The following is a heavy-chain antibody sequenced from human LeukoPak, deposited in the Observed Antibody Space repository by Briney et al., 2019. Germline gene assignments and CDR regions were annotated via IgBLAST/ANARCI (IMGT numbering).Heavy chain of an antibody. Sequence: SETLSLTRTVSGGSISSYYWSWIRQPPGKGLEWIGYIYYSGSTNYNPSLKSRVTISVDTSKNQFSLKLSSVTAADTAVYYCARQGGRRRGYSYGVDYWGQGTLVTVSS. CDR1: GGSISSYY. D-gene: IGHD5-18*01. J-gene: IGHJ4*02. CDR2: IYYSGST. V-gene: IGHV4-59*08. CDR3: ARQGGRRRGYSYGVDY.